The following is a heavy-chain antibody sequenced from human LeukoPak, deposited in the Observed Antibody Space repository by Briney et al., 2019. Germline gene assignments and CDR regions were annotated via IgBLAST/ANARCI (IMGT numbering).Heavy chain of an antibody. CDR1: GFSLSNARMG. J-gene: IGHJ4*02. D-gene: IGHD5-18*01. CDR2: IFSNDEK. V-gene: IGHV2-26*01. CDR3: ARIQGYSYDNIDY. Sequence: SGPTLVNPTETLTLTCIVSGFSLSNARMGVSWIRQPPGKALEWLAHIFSNDEKSYSTSLKSRLTISKDTSKSQVVLTMTNMDPVDTATYYCARIQGYSYDNIDYWGQGTLVTVSS.